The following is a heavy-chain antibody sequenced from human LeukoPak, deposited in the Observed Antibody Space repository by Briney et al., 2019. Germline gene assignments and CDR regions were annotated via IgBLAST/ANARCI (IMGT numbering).Heavy chain of an antibody. CDR3: ARWRVGASYYFDY. J-gene: IGHJ4*02. CDR2: IYYSGST. CDR1: GGSISSSSYY. Sequence: RTSETLSLTCTVSGGSISSSSYYWGWIRQPPGKGLEWIGYIYYSGSTNYNPSLKSRVTISVDTSKNQFSLKLSSVTAADTAVYYCARWRVGASYYFDYWGQGTLVTVSS. D-gene: IGHD1-26*01. V-gene: IGHV4-61*05.